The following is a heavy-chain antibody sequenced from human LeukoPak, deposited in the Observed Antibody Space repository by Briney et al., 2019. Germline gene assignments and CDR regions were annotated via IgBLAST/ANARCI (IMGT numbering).Heavy chain of an antibody. J-gene: IGHJ6*02. CDR3: ARAWYYYYYGRAV. V-gene: IGHV4-34*01. CDR1: GGSFSGYY. Sequence: SETLSLTCAVYGGSFSGYYWSWIRQPPGKGLEWIGEINHSGSTNYNPSLKSRVTISVDTSKNQFSRKRSSVTAADTPVYNGARAWYYYYYGRAVWAQGTTAPVPS. CDR2: INHSGST.